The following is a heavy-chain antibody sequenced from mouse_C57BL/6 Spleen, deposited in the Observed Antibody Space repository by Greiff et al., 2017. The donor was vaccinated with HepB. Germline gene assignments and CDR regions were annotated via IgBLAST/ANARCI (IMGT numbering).Heavy chain of an antibody. J-gene: IGHJ1*03. Sequence: VQLQQSGAELVKPGASVKMSCKASGYTFTSYWITWVKQRPGQGLEWIGDIYPGSGSTNYNEKFKSKATLTVDTSSSTAYMQLSSLTSEDSAVYYWARHGSRYRYFDVWGTGTTVTVSS. CDR2: IYPGSGST. V-gene: IGHV1-55*01. D-gene: IGHD1-1*01. CDR3: ARHGSRYRYFDV. CDR1: GYTFTSYW.